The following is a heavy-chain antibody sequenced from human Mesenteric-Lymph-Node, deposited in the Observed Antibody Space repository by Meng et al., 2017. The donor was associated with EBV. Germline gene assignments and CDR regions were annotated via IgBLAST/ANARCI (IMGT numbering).Heavy chain of an antibody. Sequence: QVQTKPCGGCLVKPSECPFPTCAGFGVSFTPYFWSWIRQPPGKGLELIWEISHGGSINYNPSLKSRLTISVDTSNNLFSLNINSVTVADTAVYYCARGGLQSSGWYKERPHWGQGTLVTVSS. V-gene: IGHV4-34*02. CDR1: GVSFTPYF. CDR2: ISHGGSI. CDR3: ARGGLQSSGWYKERPH. D-gene: IGHD6-19*01. J-gene: IGHJ4*02.